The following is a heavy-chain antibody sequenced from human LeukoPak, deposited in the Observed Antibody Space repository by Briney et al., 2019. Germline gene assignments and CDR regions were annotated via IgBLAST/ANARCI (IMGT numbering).Heavy chain of an antibody. CDR1: GGSMSKSY. CDR3: ARSVDTAMVDY. J-gene: IGHJ4*02. Sequence: PSETLSLTCTVSGGSMSKSYWSWIRQPPGKGLEWIGYIYYSGSTNYNPSLKSRVTISVDTSKNQFSLKLSSVTAADTAVYYCARSVDTAMVDYWGQGTLVTVSS. D-gene: IGHD5-18*01. CDR2: IYYSGST. V-gene: IGHV4-59*01.